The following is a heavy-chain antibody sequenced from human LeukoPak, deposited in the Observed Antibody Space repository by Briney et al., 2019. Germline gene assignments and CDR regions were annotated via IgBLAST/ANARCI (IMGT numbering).Heavy chain of an antibody. D-gene: IGHD4-17*01. CDR1: GGTFSSYA. V-gene: IGHV1-69*05. Sequence: SVKVSCKASGGTFSSYAISWVRQAPGQRLEWMGGIIPIFGTANYAQKFQGRVTITTDESTSTAYMELSSLRSEDTAVYYCARDSGNYGDYVLGDYWGQGTLVTVSS. CDR3: ARDSGNYGDYVLGDY. CDR2: IIPIFGTA. J-gene: IGHJ4*02.